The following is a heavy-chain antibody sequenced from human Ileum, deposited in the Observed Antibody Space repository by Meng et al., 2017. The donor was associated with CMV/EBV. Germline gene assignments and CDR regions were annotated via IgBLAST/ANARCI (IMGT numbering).Heavy chain of an antibody. CDR3: AKGCTTFCYYIDY. J-gene: IGHJ4*02. CDR1: GFIFSNYG. Sequence: GESLKISCAASGFIFSNYGMHWVRQAPGKGLEWVAIISSDGSNEHYAGSVKGRFAISRDNSKNTLYLQLNSLRAEDTAVYYCAKGCTTFCYYIDYWGRGTLVTVSS. D-gene: IGHD2/OR15-2a*01. CDR2: ISSDGSNE. V-gene: IGHV3-33*06.